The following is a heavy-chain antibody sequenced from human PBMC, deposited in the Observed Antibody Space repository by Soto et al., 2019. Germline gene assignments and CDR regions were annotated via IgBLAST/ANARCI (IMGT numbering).Heavy chain of an antibody. V-gene: IGHV4-39*07. CDR3: ARRYGDYFDY. CDR2: IFYSGST. Sequence: ETLSLTSDASGGSISSSRYYWCWIRQPPGKGLEWIGSIFYSGSTYYNPSLKSRVTISVDTSKNQFSLKLSSVTAADTAVYYCARRYGDYFDYWGQGTLVTVS. D-gene: IGHD4-17*01. J-gene: IGHJ4*02. CDR1: GGSISSSRYY.